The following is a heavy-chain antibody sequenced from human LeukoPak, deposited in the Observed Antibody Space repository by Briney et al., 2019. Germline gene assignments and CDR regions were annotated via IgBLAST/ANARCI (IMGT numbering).Heavy chain of an antibody. CDR2: IYYSGST. CDR1: GGSISSGGYY. J-gene: IGHJ4*02. V-gene: IGHV4-31*03. D-gene: IGHD3-3*01. Sequence: SETLSLTCTVSGGSISSGGYYWSWIRQHPGKGLEWIGYIYYSGSTYYNPSLKSRVTISVDTSKNQFSLKLSSVTAADTAVYYCARDMLRSGYFDYWGQGTLVTVSS. CDR3: ARDMLRSGYFDY.